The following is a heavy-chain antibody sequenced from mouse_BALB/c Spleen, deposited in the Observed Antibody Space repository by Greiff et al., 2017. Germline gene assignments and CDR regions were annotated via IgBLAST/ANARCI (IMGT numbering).Heavy chain of an antibody. V-gene: IGHV2-2*02. CDR2: IWSGGST. D-gene: IGHD1-1*01. CDR3: ARKRYGSIYAMDY. Sequence: VKLQESGPGLVQPSQSLSITCTVSGFSLTSYGVHWVRQSPGKGLEWLGVIWSGGSTDYNAAFISRLSISKDNSKSQVFFKMNSLQANDTAIYYCARKRYGSIYAMDYWGQGTSVTVSS. CDR1: GFSLTSYG. J-gene: IGHJ4*01.